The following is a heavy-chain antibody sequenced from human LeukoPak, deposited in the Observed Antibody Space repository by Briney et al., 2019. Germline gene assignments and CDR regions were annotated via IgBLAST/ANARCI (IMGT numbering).Heavy chain of an antibody. Sequence: SETLSLTCAVYGGSFSGYYWSWIRQPPGKGLEWIGEINHSGSTYYNPSLKSRVTISVDTSKNQFSLKLSSVTAADTAVYYCARGGSSIAARNWFDPWGQGTLVTVSS. J-gene: IGHJ5*02. CDR1: GGSFSGYY. D-gene: IGHD6-6*01. CDR2: INHSGST. V-gene: IGHV4-34*01. CDR3: ARGGSSIAARNWFDP.